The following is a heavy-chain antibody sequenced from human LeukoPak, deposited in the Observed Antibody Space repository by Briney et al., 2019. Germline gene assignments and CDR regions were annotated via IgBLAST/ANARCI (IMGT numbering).Heavy chain of an antibody. J-gene: IGHJ4*02. CDR2: INHSGST. V-gene: IGHV4-34*01. D-gene: IGHD2-21*02. CDR3: ARGPYCGGDCYSHLDY. CDR1: GGSFSGYY. Sequence: SQTLSLTCAVYGGSFSGYYWSWIRQPPGKGLEWIGEINHSGSTNYNPSLKSRVTISVDTSKNQFSLKLSSVTAADTAVYYCARGPYCGGDCYSHLDYWGQGTLVTVSS.